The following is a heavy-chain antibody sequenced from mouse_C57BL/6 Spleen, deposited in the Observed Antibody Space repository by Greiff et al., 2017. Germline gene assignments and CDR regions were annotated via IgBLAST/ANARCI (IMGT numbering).Heavy chain of an antibody. Sequence: VQLQQLGAELVKPGASVKMSCKASGYTFTSYWITWVKQRPGRGLEWIGDIYPGSGSTNYNEKFKSKATLTVDTSSSTAYMQLSSLTSEDSAVYYCARRGDYGNYFDYWGQGTTLTVSS. CDR2: IYPGSGST. V-gene: IGHV1-55*01. CDR1: GYTFTSYW. D-gene: IGHD2-1*01. J-gene: IGHJ2*01. CDR3: ARRGDYGNYFDY.